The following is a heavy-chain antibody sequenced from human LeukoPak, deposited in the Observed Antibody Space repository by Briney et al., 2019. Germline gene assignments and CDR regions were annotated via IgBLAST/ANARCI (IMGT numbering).Heavy chain of an antibody. CDR2: ISYDGSNK. V-gene: IGHV3-30-3*01. J-gene: IGHJ4*02. CDR1: GFTFSSYA. D-gene: IGHD2-2*01. CDR3: ARGRLGYCSSTSCLRPDY. Sequence: GGSLRLSCAASGFTFSSYAMHWVRQAPGKGLEWVAVISYDGSNKYYADSVKGRFTISRDNSKNTLYLQMNSLRAEDTAVYYCARGRLGYCSSTSCLRPDYWGQGTLVTVSS.